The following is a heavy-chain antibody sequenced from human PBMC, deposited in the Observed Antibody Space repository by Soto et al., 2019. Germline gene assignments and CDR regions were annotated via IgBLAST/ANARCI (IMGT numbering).Heavy chain of an antibody. V-gene: IGHV1-8*01. D-gene: IGHD3-22*01. Sequence: QVQLVQSGAEVKKPGASVKVSCKASGYTFTSYDINWVRQATGQGLEWMGWMNPNSGNTGYAQKFQGRVTMTRNTSISTAYMELSSLRSGDTAVYYCARAERDYDSSGYYSRDYFDYWGQGTLVTVSS. CDR3: ARAERDYDSSGYYSRDYFDY. CDR1: GYTFTSYD. J-gene: IGHJ4*02. CDR2: MNPNSGNT.